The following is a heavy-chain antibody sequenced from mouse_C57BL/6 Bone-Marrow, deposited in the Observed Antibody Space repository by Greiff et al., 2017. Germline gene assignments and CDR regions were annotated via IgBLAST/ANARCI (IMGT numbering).Heavy chain of an antibody. CDR3: ARNYDYGVWDY. J-gene: IGHJ2*01. D-gene: IGHD2-4*01. CDR1: GYTFTSYW. Sequence: VQLQQPGAELVKPGASVKLSCKASGYTFTSYWMHWVKQRPGQGLEWIGMIHPNSGSTNYNEKFKSKATLTVDKSSSTAYMQLSSLTSEDSAVYYCARNYDYGVWDYWGKGTTLTVSS. V-gene: IGHV1-64*01. CDR2: IHPNSGST.